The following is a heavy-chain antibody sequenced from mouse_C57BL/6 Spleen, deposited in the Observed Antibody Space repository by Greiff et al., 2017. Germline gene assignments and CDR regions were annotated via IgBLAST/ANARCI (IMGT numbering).Heavy chain of an antibody. CDR2: IDPSDSYT. Sequence: QVQLQQPGAELVKPGASVKLSCKASGYTFTSYWMQWVKQRPGQGLEWIGEIDPSDSYTNYNQKVKGKATLTVDTSSSTAYMQLSSLTSEDSAVYYCARSGYYYGSGYWGQGTTLTVSS. CDR3: ARSGYYYGSGY. D-gene: IGHD1-1*01. CDR1: GYTFTSYW. J-gene: IGHJ2*01. V-gene: IGHV1-50*01.